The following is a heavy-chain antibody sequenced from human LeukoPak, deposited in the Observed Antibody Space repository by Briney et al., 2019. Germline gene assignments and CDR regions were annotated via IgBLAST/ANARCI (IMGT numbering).Heavy chain of an antibody. CDR3: ARGPRYSFY. J-gene: IGHJ4*02. CDR1: GCIVSHNY. CDR2: IYIDGTT. D-gene: IGHD6-13*01. Sequence: PGGSLRLSCAASGCIVSHNYMTWVRQAPGKGLEWISVIYIDGTTYYADSVKGRFTISRDQANNTLYLQMNTLRDEDTAVYYCARGPRYSFYWGQGTLVSVSS. V-gene: IGHV3-53*01.